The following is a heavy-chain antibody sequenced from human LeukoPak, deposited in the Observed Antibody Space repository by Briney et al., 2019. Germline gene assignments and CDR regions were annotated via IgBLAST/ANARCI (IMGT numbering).Heavy chain of an antibody. V-gene: IGHV3-7*01. Sequence: GGSLRLSCAASGFPFSSYWMSWVCQAPGKGLEWVANIKQDGSDKYYVDSVKGRFTISRDNAKNSLSLQMNSLRADDTAVYYCTRLTGTTGFDYWGQGTLVTVSS. CDR2: IKQDGSDK. J-gene: IGHJ4*02. CDR1: GFPFSSYW. D-gene: IGHD1-1*01. CDR3: TRLTGTTGFDY.